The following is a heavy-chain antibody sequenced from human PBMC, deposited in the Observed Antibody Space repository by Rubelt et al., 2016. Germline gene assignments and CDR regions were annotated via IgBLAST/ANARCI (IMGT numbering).Heavy chain of an antibody. D-gene: IGHD5-18*01. CDR1: GGSFSAYY. CDR2: INHSGST. Sequence: QVQLQQWGAGLLKPSETLSLTCAVYGGSFSAYYWSWIRQPPGKGLEWIGEINHSGSTSYNPSLKSRVTISVDTSKNQFSLKLSSVTAADTAVYYCASGLQLWLTDYWGQGTLVTVSS. J-gene: IGHJ4*02. CDR3: ASGLQLWLTDY. V-gene: IGHV4-34*02.